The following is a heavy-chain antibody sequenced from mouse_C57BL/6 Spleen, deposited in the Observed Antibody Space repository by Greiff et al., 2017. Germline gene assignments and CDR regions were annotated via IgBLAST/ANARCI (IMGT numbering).Heavy chain of an antibody. Sequence: QVQLQQSGPGLVQPSQCLSISCTVSGFSFTSYGVHWVRQSPGKGLEWLGVIWSGGSTDYNAAFMSRLSITKDNAKSLVFFKMNSLQADDTAIYYCAKSGAMDDWGQGTSVTVSS. V-gene: IGHV2-5*01. CDR1: GFSFTSYG. D-gene: IGHD3-1*01. J-gene: IGHJ4*01. CDR3: AKSGAMDD. CDR2: IWSGGST.